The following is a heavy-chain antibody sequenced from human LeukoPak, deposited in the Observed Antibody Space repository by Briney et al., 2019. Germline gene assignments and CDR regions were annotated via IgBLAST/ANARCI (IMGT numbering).Heavy chain of an antibody. J-gene: IGHJ4*02. CDR3: ARDQRDFWSGYFDY. CDR2: ISAYNGNT. Sequence: ASVKVSCKASGYTFTGYGISWVRQAPGQGLEWMGWISAYNGNTNYAQKLQGRVTMTTDTSTSTAYMELRSLRSDDTAVYYCARDQRDFWSGYFDYWGQGTLVTVSS. V-gene: IGHV1-18*01. D-gene: IGHD3-3*01. CDR1: GYTFTGYG.